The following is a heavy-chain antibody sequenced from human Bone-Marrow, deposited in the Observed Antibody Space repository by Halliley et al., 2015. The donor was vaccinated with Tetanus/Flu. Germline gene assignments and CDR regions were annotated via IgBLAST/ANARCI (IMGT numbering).Heavy chain of an antibody. D-gene: IGHD4-17*01. CDR1: GGSISSYY. V-gene: IGHV4-59*01. CDR2: IYDRGNT. CDR3: ARDLGFNDYGEDALDY. Sequence: GLVKPSETLSLTCTVSGGSISSYYWSWIRQPPGKTLEWIGYIYDRGNTNYNPSLESRIVILVDKAKNQVSLRLNSVTAADTAVYYCARDLGFNDYGEDALDYWGQGILVTVS. J-gene: IGHJ4*02.